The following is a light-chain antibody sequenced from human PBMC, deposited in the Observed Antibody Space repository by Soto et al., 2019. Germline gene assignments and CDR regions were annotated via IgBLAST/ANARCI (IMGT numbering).Light chain of an antibody. CDR3: QQRSDWPLT. Sequence: DIVVTQSPATLSLSPGERVTLSCRASQSVGIYLAWYQQKPGQAPRLLIYDASKRATGIPARFSGRGSGTDFTLTISSLEPEDFAVYYCQQRSDWPLTFGGGTKVEIK. CDR1: QSVGIY. J-gene: IGKJ4*02. V-gene: IGKV3-11*01. CDR2: DAS.